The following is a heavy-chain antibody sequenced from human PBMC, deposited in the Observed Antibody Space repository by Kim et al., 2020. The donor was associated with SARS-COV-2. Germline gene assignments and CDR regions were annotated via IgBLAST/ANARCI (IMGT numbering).Heavy chain of an antibody. CDR1: GGSISSGSYY. CDR2: IYTSGST. D-gene: IGHD6-13*01. V-gene: IGHV4-61*02. Sequence: SETLSLTCTVSGGSISSGSYYWSWIRQPAGKGLEWIGRIYTSGSTNYNPSLKSRVTISVDTSKNQFSLKLSSVTAADTAVYYCARDPVWGAAAGSPRYYYYGMDVCGQGTTVTVSS. J-gene: IGHJ6*02. CDR3: ARDPVWGAAAGSPRYYYYGMDV.